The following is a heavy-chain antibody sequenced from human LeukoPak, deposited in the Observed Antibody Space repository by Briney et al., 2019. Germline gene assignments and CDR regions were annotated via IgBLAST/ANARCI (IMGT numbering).Heavy chain of an antibody. CDR3: ARVVVITLPTSDY. J-gene: IGHJ4*02. CDR1: GYTFINYY. CDR2: INPSSGST. D-gene: IGHD3-22*01. Sequence: ASVKVSCKASGYTFINYYIHWVRQAPGHGLEWMGMINPSSGSTNYAQMFQGRVTMTRDTSTSTVYMELSSLSSEDTAVYYCARVVVITLPTSDYWGQGTLVTVSS. V-gene: IGHV1-46*01.